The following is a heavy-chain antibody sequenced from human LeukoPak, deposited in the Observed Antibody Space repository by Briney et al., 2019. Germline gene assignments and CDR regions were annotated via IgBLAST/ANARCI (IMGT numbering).Heavy chain of an antibody. CDR1: GFTFSNYG. J-gene: IGHJ4*02. CDR2: IRYDGRNK. Sequence: PGGSLRLSCAASGFTFSNYGMHWVRQAPGKGLEWVGFIRYDGRNKYYADFVKGRFTISRDNAKNTLYLQMNSLRAEDTAVYYCARDPRSYDSSGYNYWGQGTLVTVSS. CDR3: ARDPRSYDSSGYNY. V-gene: IGHV3-30*02. D-gene: IGHD3-22*01.